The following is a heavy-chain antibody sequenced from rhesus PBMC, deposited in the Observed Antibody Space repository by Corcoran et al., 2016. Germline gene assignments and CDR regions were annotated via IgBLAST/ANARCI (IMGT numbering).Heavy chain of an antibody. J-gene: IGHJ4*01. CDR1: GFTFSSYW. CDR2: FNSGGGST. CDR3: AKERYSSGWANFDY. D-gene: IGHD6-31*01. V-gene: IGHV3S25*01. Sequence: EVQLVESGGGLAKPGGSLRLSCAASGFTFSSYWMNWVRQGPGKGLEWVTAFNSGGGSTYNADSVKGRFTISRDNLKNTLSLQMNSLRAEDTAVYYCAKERYSSGWANFDYWGQGVLVTVSS.